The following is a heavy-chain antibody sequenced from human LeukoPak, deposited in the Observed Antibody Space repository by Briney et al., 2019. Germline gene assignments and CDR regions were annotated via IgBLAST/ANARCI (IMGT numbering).Heavy chain of an antibody. Sequence: SQTLSLTCTVSGGSISSGGYYWSWIRQPPGKGLEWIGYIYHSGSTYYNPSLKSRVTISVDRSKNQFSLKLSSVTAADTAVYYCARAGSTVVTPFDYWGQGTLVTVSS. CDR2: IYHSGST. CDR3: ARAGSTVVTPFDY. J-gene: IGHJ4*02. D-gene: IGHD4-23*01. V-gene: IGHV4-30-2*01. CDR1: GGSISSGGYY.